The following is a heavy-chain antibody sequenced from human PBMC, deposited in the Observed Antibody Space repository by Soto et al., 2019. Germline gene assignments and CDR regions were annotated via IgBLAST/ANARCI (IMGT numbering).Heavy chain of an antibody. Sequence: QVQLQQWGAGLLKPSETLSLTCAVYGGSFIGYYWSWIRQPPGQGREWIGEINHSGSTNYNPSLKSRVTISVDTSKNQFSLKLSSVTAADTAVYYCARGYGRTFDYWGQGTLVTASS. CDR1: GGSFIGYY. J-gene: IGHJ4*02. CDR3: ARGYGRTFDY. CDR2: INHSGST. V-gene: IGHV4-34*01. D-gene: IGHD3-10*01.